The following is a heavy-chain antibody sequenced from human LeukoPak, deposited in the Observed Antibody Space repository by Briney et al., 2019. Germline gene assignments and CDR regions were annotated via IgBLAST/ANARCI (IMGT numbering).Heavy chain of an antibody. D-gene: IGHD2-15*01. Sequence: SETLSLACAVYGGSFSGYYWSWIRQPPGKGLEWIGEINHSGSTNYNPSLKSRVAISVDTSKSQFSLKLSSVTAADTAVYYCARAKNIVVVVAATEFDYWGQGTLVTVSS. CDR1: GGSFSGYY. CDR3: ARAKNIVVVVAATEFDY. V-gene: IGHV4-34*01. J-gene: IGHJ4*02. CDR2: INHSGST.